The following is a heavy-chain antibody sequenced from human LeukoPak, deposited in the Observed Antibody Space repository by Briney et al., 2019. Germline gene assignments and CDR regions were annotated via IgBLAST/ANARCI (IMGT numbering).Heavy chain of an antibody. CDR3: AKGSSGYYLS. CDR2: ISGSGGST. Sequence: PGGSLRLSCAVSRVTFSSYAMSWVRQAPGEGLEWVSAISGSGGSTYYADSVKGRFTISRDNSKNTLYLQMNSLRAEDTAVYYCAKGSSGYYLSWGQGTLVTVSS. J-gene: IGHJ5*02. V-gene: IGHV3-23*01. CDR1: RVTFSSYA. D-gene: IGHD3-22*01.